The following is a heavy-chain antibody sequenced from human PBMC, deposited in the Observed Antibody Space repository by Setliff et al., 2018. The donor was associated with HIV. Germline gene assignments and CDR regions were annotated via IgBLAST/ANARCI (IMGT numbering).Heavy chain of an antibody. CDR1: GGFIKNSNYY. V-gene: IGHV4-39*01. D-gene: IGHD3-3*01. J-gene: IGHJ5*02. CDR2: IHYSGST. Sequence: PSETLSLPCTVYGGFIKNSNYYWGWIRQPPGKGLEWIGNIHYSGSTYYNPALKRRVPVSVDPSKNQSSLKLSSVTAADTAVYYCARHDMRHYDFWSGSPSHWFDPWGQGTLVTVS. CDR3: ARHDMRHYDFWSGSPSHWFDP.